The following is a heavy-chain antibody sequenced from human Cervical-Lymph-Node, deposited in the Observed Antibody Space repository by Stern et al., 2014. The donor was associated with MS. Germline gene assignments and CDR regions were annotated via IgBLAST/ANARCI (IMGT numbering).Heavy chain of an antibody. V-gene: IGHV4-61*02. CDR2: IYHSGSP. Sequence: VQLLESGPGLVEPSQTLSLTCTVSGGSISSGSFYWSWIRQPAGKGLEWIGRIYHSGSPNYNPSLKSRVTMSLDTSKNQFSLKLSSVTAADTAVYYCARIVRDGYNYWYFDLWGRGTLVTVSS. CDR1: GGSISSGSFY. D-gene: IGHD5-24*01. J-gene: IGHJ2*01. CDR3: ARIVRDGYNYWYFDL.